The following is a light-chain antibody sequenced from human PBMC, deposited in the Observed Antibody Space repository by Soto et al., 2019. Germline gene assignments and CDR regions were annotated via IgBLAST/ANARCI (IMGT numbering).Light chain of an antibody. Sequence: DIQMTQSPSSLSAAVGDRVTITCRASQNIRNYLVWYQQKADKAPNLLIYAADSLQSGVPSRFSGSGSGTDFTRTISSLQPEDFATYYCQQTYSIPLTFGQGTKVDI. CDR1: QNIRNY. CDR3: QQTYSIPLT. V-gene: IGKV1-39*01. CDR2: AAD. J-gene: IGKJ1*01.